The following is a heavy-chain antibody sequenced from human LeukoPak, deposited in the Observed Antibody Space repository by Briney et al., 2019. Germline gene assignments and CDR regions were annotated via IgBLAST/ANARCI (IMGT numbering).Heavy chain of an antibody. J-gene: IGHJ6*03. CDR2: IYTSGST. V-gene: IGHV4-4*07. D-gene: IGHD2-21*02. CDR3: ARVRLVVTAKVYYYYYMDV. CDR1: GGSISSYY. Sequence: PSETLSLTCTVSGGSISSYYWSWIRQPAGKGLEWIGRIYTSGSTNYNPSLKSRVTMSVDTSKNQFSLKLSSVTAVDTAVYYCARVRLVVTAKVYYYYYMDVWGKGTTVTVSS.